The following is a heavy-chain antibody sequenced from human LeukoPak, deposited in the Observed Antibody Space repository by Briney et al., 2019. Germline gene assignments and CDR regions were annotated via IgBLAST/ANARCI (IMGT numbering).Heavy chain of an antibody. CDR2: IIPILGIA. D-gene: IGHD3-10*01. V-gene: IGHV1-69*04. J-gene: IGHJ5*02. CDR3: ARDRGLGITMVRGVENWFDP. Sequence: GASVKVSCKASGGTFSSYAISWVRQATGQGLEWMGRIIPILGIANYAQKFQGRVTITADKSTSTAYMELSSLRSEDTAEYYCARDRGLGITMVRGVENWFDPWGQGTLVTVSS. CDR1: GGTFSSYA.